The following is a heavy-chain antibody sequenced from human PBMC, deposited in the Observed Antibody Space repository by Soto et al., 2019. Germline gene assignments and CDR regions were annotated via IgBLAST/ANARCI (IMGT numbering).Heavy chain of an antibody. J-gene: IGHJ4*02. V-gene: IGHV4-59*01. Sequence: XEALSVTCTVSGGSISSNYWTWIRQPPGKGLEWIGYVYNSGSTNYNPSLKSRVTISEDTSKSQFSLKVNSMTAADTAVYYCARYRREAVAGYTLDNWGQGMLVTVS. CDR2: VYNSGST. D-gene: IGHD6-13*01. CDR3: ARYRREAVAGYTLDN. CDR1: GGSISSNY.